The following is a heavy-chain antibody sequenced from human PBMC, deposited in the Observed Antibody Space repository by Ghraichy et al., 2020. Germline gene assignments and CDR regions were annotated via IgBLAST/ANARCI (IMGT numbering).Heavy chain of an antibody. CDR1: GYTFSDHY. D-gene: IGHD2-21*01. J-gene: IGHJ6*02. Sequence: LSLTCAAAGYTFSDHYMDWVRQAPGTGLEWVARIKNKFNGYTTEYAASVQGRFTISRDDSQNSLYLQMNSLKTEETAVYYCARAAYSHGLDVWGQGTTVTVSS. CDR3: ARAAYSHGLDV. V-gene: IGHV3-72*01. CDR2: IKNKFNGYTT.